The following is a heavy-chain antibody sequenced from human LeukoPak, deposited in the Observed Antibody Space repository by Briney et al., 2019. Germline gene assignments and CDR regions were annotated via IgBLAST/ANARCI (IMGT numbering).Heavy chain of an antibody. CDR1: GFTVSSNY. D-gene: IGHD3-10*01. CDR3: ARGGYGVRGVSEAFDI. J-gene: IGHJ3*02. V-gene: IGHV3-53*01. CDR2: IYSGGST. Sequence: GGSLRLSCAASGFTVSSNYMSWVRQAPGKGLEWVSVIYSGGSTYYADSVKGRFTISRDNSKNTLYLQMNSLRAEDTAVYYCARGGYGVRGVSEAFDIWGQGTMVTVSS.